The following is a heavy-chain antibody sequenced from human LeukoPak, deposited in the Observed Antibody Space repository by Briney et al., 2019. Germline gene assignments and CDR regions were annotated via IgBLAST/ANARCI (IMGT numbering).Heavy chain of an antibody. CDR3: ATEGGGDFDY. CDR1: GYTFTSYA. CDR2: INPNSGGT. J-gene: IGHJ4*02. V-gene: IGHV1-2*02. Sequence: ASVKVSCKASGYTFTSYAMNWVRQAPGQGLEWMGWINPNSGGTNYAQKFQGRVTMTRDTSISTAYMELSRLRSDDTAVYYCATEGGGDFDYWGQGTLVTVSS. D-gene: IGHD2-21*01.